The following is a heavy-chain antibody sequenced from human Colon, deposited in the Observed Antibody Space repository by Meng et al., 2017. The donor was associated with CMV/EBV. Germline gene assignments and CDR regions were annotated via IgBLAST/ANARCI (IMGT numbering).Heavy chain of an antibody. Sequence: QVRLGPSGVELSMPGVSVKVSCKASGYSFPGYYIHWVRQAPGQGLEWMGWMDPTTGRTDYAQKFPGTVTMTRDTSISTAYLELSRLTSDDTAVYYCASHSSYVWGSHHWGQGTLVTVSS. J-gene: IGHJ5*02. CDR1: GYSFPGYY. CDR2: MDPTTGRT. CDR3: ASHSSYVWGSHH. V-gene: IGHV1-2*02. D-gene: IGHD3-16*01.